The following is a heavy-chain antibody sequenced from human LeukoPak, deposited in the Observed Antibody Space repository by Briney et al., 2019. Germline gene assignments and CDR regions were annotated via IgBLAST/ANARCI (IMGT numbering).Heavy chain of an antibody. CDR2: IIPIFGTA. CDR1: GDTFSSYA. J-gene: IGHJ6*02. CDR3: ARSPLSSRWYMYYYGMDV. V-gene: IGHV1-69*13. D-gene: IGHD6-13*01. Sequence: SVKVSCKASGDTFSSYAISWVRQAPGQGLEWMGGIIPIFGTANYAQKFQGRVTITADESTSTAYMELSSLRSEDTVVYYCARSPLSSRWYMYYYGMDVWGQGTTVTVSS.